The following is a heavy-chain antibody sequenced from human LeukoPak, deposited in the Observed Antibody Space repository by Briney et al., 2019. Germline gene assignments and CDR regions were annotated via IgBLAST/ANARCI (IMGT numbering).Heavy chain of an antibody. D-gene: IGHD3-10*01. J-gene: IGHJ4*02. Sequence: ASVKVSCKASGGTFSSYAINWVRQAPGQGLEWMGRIIPILGIANYAQKFQGRVTITADRSTSTAYIELSSLRSEDTAVYYCARGESCDYWGQGTLVTVSS. CDR1: GGTFSSYA. CDR2: IIPILGIA. V-gene: IGHV1-69*04. CDR3: ARGESCDY.